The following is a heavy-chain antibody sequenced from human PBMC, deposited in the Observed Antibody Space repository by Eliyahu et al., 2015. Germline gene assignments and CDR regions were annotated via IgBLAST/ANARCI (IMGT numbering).Heavy chain of an antibody. J-gene: IGHJ4*02. D-gene: IGHD2-15*01. CDR3: ARCRSNVRGGSCYADY. Sequence: QVQLVESGGGLVKPGGSLRLSCAASGFTFXDPYIYRVRPAPGKGLEWVSYISGXGXYTHYADSVKGRFIISRDNAENSLYLQMNSLGAEDTAVYYCARCRSNVRGGSCYADYWGQGTLVTVSS. CDR1: GFTFXDPY. CDR2: ISGXGXYT. V-gene: IGHV3-11*06.